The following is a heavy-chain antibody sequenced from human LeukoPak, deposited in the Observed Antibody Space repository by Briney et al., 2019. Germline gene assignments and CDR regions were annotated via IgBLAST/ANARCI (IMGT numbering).Heavy chain of an antibody. CDR1: GFTFSSYS. D-gene: IGHD5-12*01. Sequence: GGSLRLSCAASGFTFSSYSMTWVRQAPGKGLEWVSAISGSGGSTYYADSVKGRFTISRDNSKNTLYLQMNSLRAEDTAVYYCAKDDSGYDQKAFDIWGQGTMVTVSS. V-gene: IGHV3-23*01. CDR3: AKDDSGYDQKAFDI. J-gene: IGHJ3*02. CDR2: ISGSGGST.